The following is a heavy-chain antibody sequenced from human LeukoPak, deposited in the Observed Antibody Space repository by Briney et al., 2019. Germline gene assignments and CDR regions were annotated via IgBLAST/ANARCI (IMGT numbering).Heavy chain of an antibody. D-gene: IGHD3-9*01. CDR1: GFTFSSYS. V-gene: IGHV3-21*01. CDR3: ASLSPILTGPYLN. Sequence: GGSLRLSCAASGFTFSSYSMNWIRQAPGKGLEWVSSISSSSSYIYYADSVKGRFTISRDNAKNSLYLQMNSLRAEDTAVYYCASLSPILTGPYLNWGQGTLVTVSS. CDR2: ISSSSSYI. J-gene: IGHJ4*02.